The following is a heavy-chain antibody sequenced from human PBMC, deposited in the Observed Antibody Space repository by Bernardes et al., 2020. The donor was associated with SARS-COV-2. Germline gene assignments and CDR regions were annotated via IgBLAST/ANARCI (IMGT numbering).Heavy chain of an antibody. J-gene: IGHJ4*02. CDR2: ISGSGDST. CDR1: GFSFSSYA. CDR3: AKRHYYGSGSYEY. V-gene: IGHV3-23*01. D-gene: IGHD3-10*01. Sequence: GSLKLSCAASGFSFSSYAMHWVRQAPGKGLEWVSDISGSGDSTYYADSVKGRFTISRDNSKNTLYLQMNSLRADDTAFFYCAKRHYYGSGSYEYWGQGTLVTVSS.